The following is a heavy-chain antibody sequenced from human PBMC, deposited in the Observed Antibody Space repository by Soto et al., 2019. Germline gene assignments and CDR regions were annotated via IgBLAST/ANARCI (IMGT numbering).Heavy chain of an antibody. CDR3: ATDRSITIFGVVIREDAFDI. J-gene: IGHJ3*02. D-gene: IGHD3-3*01. CDR1: GFTFSSYS. Sequence: EVQLVESGGGLVKPGGSLRLSCAASGFTFSSYSMNWVRQAPGKGLEWVSSISSSSSYIYYADSVKGRFTISRDNAKNSLYLQMNSLRAEDTAVYYCATDRSITIFGVVIREDAFDIWGQGTMVTVSS. V-gene: IGHV3-21*01. CDR2: ISSSSSYI.